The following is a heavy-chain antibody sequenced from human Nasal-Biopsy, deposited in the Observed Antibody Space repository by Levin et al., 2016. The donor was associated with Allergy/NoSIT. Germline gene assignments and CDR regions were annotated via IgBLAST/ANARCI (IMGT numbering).Heavy chain of an antibody. CDR1: GFTFSSYW. CDR2: ITGDGSGA. CDR3: GRVPTAAAGMGVDY. D-gene: IGHD6-13*01. J-gene: IGHJ4*02. V-gene: IGHV3-74*01. Sequence: GSLRLSCAASGFTFSSYWMHWARQVPGKGLVWVSRITGDGSGADYADSVKGRFTISRDNARNTLYLQMNSLRAEDTAVYYCGRVPTAAAGMGVDYWGQGTLVTVSS.